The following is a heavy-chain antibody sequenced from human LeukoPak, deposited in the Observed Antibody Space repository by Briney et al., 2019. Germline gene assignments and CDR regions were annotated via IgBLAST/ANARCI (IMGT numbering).Heavy chain of an antibody. V-gene: IGHV5-10-1*01. CDR3: ATTTRSYPIAAACTGTTFGY. Sequence: GESLRISCKGSGYSFTSYWISWVRQMPGKGLEWMGRIDPSDSYTNYSPSFQGHVTISADKSISTAYLQWSSLKASDTAMYYCATTTRSYPIAAACTGTTFGYWGQGTLVTVSS. D-gene: IGHD6-13*01. J-gene: IGHJ4*02. CDR2: IDPSDSYT. CDR1: GYSFTSYW.